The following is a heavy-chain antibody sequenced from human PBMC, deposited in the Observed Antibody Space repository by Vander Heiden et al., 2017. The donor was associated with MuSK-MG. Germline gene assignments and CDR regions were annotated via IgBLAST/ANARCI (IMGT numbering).Heavy chain of an antibody. CDR3: AIPYSSGPGGYYGMDV. V-gene: IGHV1-2*02. D-gene: IGHD6-19*01. Sequence: QAQLVQSGAEVKKPGASVKVSCKASGYTFTGYYMHWVRQAPGQGLEWMGWINPNSGGTNYAQKFQGRVTMTRDTSISTAYMELSRLRSDDTAVYYCAIPYSSGPGGYYGMDVWGQGTTVTVSS. CDR2: INPNSGGT. J-gene: IGHJ6*02. CDR1: GYTFTGYY.